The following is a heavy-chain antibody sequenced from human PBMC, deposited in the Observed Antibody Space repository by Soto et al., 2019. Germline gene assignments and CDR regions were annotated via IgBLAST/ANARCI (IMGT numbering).Heavy chain of an antibody. CDR2: IYYSGST. CDR1: GGSISSSSYY. D-gene: IGHD3-9*01. Sequence: QLQLQESGPGLVKPSETLSLTCTVSGGSISSSSYYWGWISQPPGKGLEWIGSIYYSGSTYSNPSLKIRVTISVDTAKNQFSLKLSSVTAADTAVYYCAIHRGTISLTDYWGQGTLVTVSS. V-gene: IGHV4-39*01. CDR3: AIHRGTISLTDY. J-gene: IGHJ4*02.